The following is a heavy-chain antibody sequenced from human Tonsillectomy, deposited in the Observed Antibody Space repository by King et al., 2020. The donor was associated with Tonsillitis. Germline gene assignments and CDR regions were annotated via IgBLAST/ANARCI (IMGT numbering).Heavy chain of an antibody. J-gene: IGHJ1*01. CDR3: ARAYVFGVVKDYF. V-gene: IGHV4-59*01. Sequence: VPLQESGPGLVKPSETLSLTCTVSGVSISSYYWSWIRQPPGKGLEWIGYIYYSGSTNYNPSLKSRVTISVDTSKNQFSLKLSSVTAADTAVYFCARAYVFGVVKDYF. CDR2: IYYSGST. D-gene: IGHD3-3*01. CDR1: GVSISSYY.